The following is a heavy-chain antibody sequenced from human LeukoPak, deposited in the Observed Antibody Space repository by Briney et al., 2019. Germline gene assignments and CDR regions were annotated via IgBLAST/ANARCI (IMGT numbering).Heavy chain of an antibody. CDR1: GFTFSSYS. CDR3: ARDTFYIAVAENYFDY. CDR2: ISSSSSYI. Sequence: PGGSLRLSCAASGFTFSSYSMNWVRQAPGKGLEWVSSISSSSSYIYYADSVKGRFTISIDNAKNSLYLQMNSLRAEDTAVYYCARDTFYIAVAENYFDYWGQGTLVTVSS. V-gene: IGHV3-21*01. D-gene: IGHD6-19*01. J-gene: IGHJ4*02.